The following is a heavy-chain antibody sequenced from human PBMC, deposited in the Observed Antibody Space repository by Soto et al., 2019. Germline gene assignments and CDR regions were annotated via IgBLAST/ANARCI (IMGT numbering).Heavy chain of an antibody. CDR1: GFYFNNYG. D-gene: IGHD2-2*01. J-gene: IGHJ4*02. Sequence: GGSLRLSCAVSGFYFNNYGINWVRQAPGKGLEWVSSVSKSDYTYYSDSVKGRFTISRDNAKNSVSLQMNSLRAEDTAVYYCAREDSIIIPAVSDFWGQGTLVTVS. V-gene: IGHV3-21*01. CDR2: VSKSDYT. CDR3: AREDSIIIPAVSDF.